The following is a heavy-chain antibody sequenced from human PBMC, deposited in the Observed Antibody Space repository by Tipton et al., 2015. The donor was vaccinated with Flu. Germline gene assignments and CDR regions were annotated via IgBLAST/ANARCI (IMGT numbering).Heavy chain of an antibody. V-gene: IGHV3-23*01. CDR1: GFTFRNYA. J-gene: IGHJ4*02. CDR2: VSGSGGRT. CDR3: AKETQDSFADS. D-gene: IGHD2-15*01. Sequence: SLRLSCAASGFTFRNYAMSWVRQAPGKRPEWVSAVSGSGGRTYYADSVKGRFTISRDNSKDTLYLQMSSLRAEDTAVYYCAKETQDSFADSWGQGTLVTVSS.